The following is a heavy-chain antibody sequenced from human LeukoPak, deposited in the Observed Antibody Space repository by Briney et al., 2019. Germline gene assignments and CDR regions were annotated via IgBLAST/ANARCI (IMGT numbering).Heavy chain of an antibody. V-gene: IGHV4-61*02. Sequence: SETLSLTCAVSGGSISSNSYYWGWIRQPPGTGLEWIGRIYTSGSTNYNPPLKSRVTISVDTSKNQFSLKLSSVTAADTAVYYCARARLLWFGEPPDVWGKGTTVTISS. CDR2: IYTSGST. D-gene: IGHD3-10*01. CDR1: GGSISSNSYY. J-gene: IGHJ6*04. CDR3: ARARLLWFGEPPDV.